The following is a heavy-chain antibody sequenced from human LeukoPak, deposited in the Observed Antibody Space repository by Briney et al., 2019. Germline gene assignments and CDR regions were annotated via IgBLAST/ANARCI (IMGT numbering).Heavy chain of an antibody. CDR1: RFTYYSYS. CDR2: NSSSSSYK. V-gene: IGHV3-21*01. D-gene: IGHD2-8*01. J-gene: IGHJ6*03. CDR3: ARASAILLGVYYYYMDV. Sequence: GGSLRLSCAASRFTYYSYSMNCVRRAPGKGGEGVSYNSSSSSYKYYADSEKARFTIYRENPKHSLYLQKNSMRAGDTAVYYCARASAILLGVYYYYMDVWGKGTTVTVSS.